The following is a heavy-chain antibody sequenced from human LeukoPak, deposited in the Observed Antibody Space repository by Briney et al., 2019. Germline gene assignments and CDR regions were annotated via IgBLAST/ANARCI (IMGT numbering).Heavy chain of an antibody. V-gene: IGHV3-23*01. Sequence: GGSLRLSCAASGFTFSSYAMSWVRQAPGKGVEWVSTISGSGGSTYSADSVKGRFTISRDNSKNTLYLQMNSLRAEDTAVYYCAKNFRDYDSYYYYMDVWGKGTTVTVSS. J-gene: IGHJ6*03. CDR3: AKNFRDYDSYYYYMDV. D-gene: IGHD3-3*01. CDR1: GFTFSSYA. CDR2: ISGSGGST.